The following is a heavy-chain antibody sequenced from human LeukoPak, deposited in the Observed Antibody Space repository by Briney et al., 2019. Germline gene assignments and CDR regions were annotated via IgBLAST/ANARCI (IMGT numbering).Heavy chain of an antibody. D-gene: IGHD6-13*01. V-gene: IGHV3-9*01. CDR1: GFTFDDYA. Sequence: GGSLRLSCAASGFTFDDYAMHWARQAPGKGLEWVSGISWNSGSIGYADSVKGRFTISRDNAKNSLYLQMNSLRAEDTALYYCAKGTPGIAAAFDYWGQGTLVTVSS. J-gene: IGHJ4*02. CDR2: ISWNSGSI. CDR3: AKGTPGIAAAFDY.